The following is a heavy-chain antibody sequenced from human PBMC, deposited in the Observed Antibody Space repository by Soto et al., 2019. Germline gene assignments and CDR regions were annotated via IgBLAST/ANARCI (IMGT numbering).Heavy chain of an antibody. J-gene: IGHJ4*02. D-gene: IGHD3-16*01. CDR3: ASQKGGIVPGEY. V-gene: IGHV3-30*03. CDR1: GFTFSNFG. CDR2: ISYDGDNK. Sequence: QVQLVESGGGVVQPGRSLSLSCVASGFTFSNFGMHWVRQSPGKGLEWLAVISYDGDNKYYADSVKGRFTISRDNFRNTLYLQMNSLRVDDTAVYYCASQKGGIVPGEYWGQGTLVTVSS.